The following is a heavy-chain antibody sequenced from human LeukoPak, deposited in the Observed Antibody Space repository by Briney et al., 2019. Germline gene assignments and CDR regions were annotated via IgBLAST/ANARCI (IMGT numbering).Heavy chain of an antibody. D-gene: IGHD2-15*01. J-gene: IGHJ4*02. CDR3: ARNLSCGYGSGGTCYSSLYFDY. CDR2: ISAYNGNT. Sequence: ASVKVSCKASGYTFTSYGISWVRQAPGQGLEWMGWISAYNGNTNYAQNLQGRVTMTTDTSTSTAYMELRSLRSDDTAMYYCARNLSCGYGSGGTCYSSLYFDYWGQGTLVTVSS. V-gene: IGHV1-18*01. CDR1: GYTFTSYG.